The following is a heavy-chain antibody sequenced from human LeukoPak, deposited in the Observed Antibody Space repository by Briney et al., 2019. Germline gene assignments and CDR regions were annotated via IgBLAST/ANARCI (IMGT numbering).Heavy chain of an antibody. CDR3: AKEKPYCGGDCPFDY. D-gene: IGHD2-21*02. CDR2: ISYDGSNK. J-gene: IGHJ4*02. CDR1: GFTFSSYG. V-gene: IGHV3-30*18. Sequence: GGSLRLSCAASGFTFSSYGMHWVRQAPGKGLEWVAVISYDGSNKYYADSVKGRFTISRDNSKNTLYLQMNSLRAEDTAVYYCAKEKPYCGGDCPFDYWGQGTLVTVSS.